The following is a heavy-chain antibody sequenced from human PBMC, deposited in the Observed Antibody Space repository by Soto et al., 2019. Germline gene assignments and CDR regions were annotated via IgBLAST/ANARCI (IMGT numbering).Heavy chain of an antibody. CDR1: GYTFTSYT. Sequence: QVQLEQSGAEVKKPGASVKVSCQTSGYTFTSYTLHWVRQAPGQGLEWLGWINAGNGREKYSQRFQDRVSLSTDRPTSTPFMEIRDLRSEDTAVYYCARGGGWVGEASFDTWGQGTLVIVSS. V-gene: IGHV1-3*01. J-gene: IGHJ4*02. CDR2: INAGNGRE. CDR3: ARGGGWVGEASFDT. D-gene: IGHD3-10*01.